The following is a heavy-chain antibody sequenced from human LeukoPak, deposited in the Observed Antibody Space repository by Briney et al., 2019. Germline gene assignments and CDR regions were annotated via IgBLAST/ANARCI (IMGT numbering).Heavy chain of an antibody. CDR1: GFSFSRSS. J-gene: IGHJ4*02. CDR2: ITASGTYI. V-gene: IGHV3-21*01. D-gene: IGHD3-22*01. CDR3: AREYYYDENAGNY. Sequence: GGSLRLSCAASGFSFSRSSMGWVRQAPGKGLEWVSSITASGTYIYYADSVKGRFTISRDNVEKSVYLQMNSLRAEDTAVYYCAREYYYDENAGNYWGQGTLVTVSS.